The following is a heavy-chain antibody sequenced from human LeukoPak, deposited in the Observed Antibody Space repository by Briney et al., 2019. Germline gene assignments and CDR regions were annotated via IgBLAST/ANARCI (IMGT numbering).Heavy chain of an antibody. CDR3: ARDLAAAAY. CDR2: ITSSSSSL. V-gene: IGHV3-21*06. J-gene: IGHJ4*02. Sequence: TGGSLRLSCAASGFTFSSYSMNWVRQAPGKGLEWVSSITSSSSSLYYADSVKGRFTISRDNAKNSLYLQMNSLRAEDTAVYYCARDLAAAAYWGQGTQVTVSS. CDR1: GFTFSSYS. D-gene: IGHD6-13*01.